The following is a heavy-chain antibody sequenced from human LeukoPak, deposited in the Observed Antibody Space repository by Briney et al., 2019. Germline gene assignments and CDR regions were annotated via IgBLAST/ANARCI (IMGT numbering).Heavy chain of an antibody. CDR2: INRDGSST. CDR1: GFTFGSYW. V-gene: IGHV3-74*01. Sequence: GGSLRLSCAASGFTFGSYWVPWIRQAPGKGLVWVSRINRDGSSTNYADSVKGRFTVSRDNAKNTLYLQMNSLRAEDTAVYYCARSTYGSSSAFDYWGQGTLVTVSS. CDR3: ARSTYGSSSAFDY. J-gene: IGHJ4*02. D-gene: IGHD6-6*01.